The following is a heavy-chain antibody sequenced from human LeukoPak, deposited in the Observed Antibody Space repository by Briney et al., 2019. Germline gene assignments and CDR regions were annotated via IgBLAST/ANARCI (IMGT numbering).Heavy chain of an antibody. D-gene: IGHD1-26*01. CDR3: ARGKLVGAIISPFDY. CDR1: GFTFSSYA. J-gene: IGHJ4*02. V-gene: IGHV3-23*01. Sequence: GGSLRLSCAASGFTFSSYAMSWVRQAPGKGLEWVSAISGSGGSTYYADSVKGRFTISRDNSKNTLYLQMNSLRAEDTALYYCARGKLVGAIISPFDYWGQGTLVTVSS. CDR2: ISGSGGST.